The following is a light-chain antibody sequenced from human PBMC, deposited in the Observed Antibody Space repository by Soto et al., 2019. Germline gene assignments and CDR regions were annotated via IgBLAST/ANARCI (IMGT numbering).Light chain of an antibody. CDR3: QHTYNSPPWT. CDR1: QKIVMY. CDR2: GGS. V-gene: IGKV1-39*01. Sequence: IHMTQSQSSLTASVSDTVIIPCRTSQKIVMYLKWYQQKPGKAPRVLISGGSNMQSGVPSGVSGSESGTDFILIISSLQSADFASYFCQHTYNSPPWTFGQGTKVDIK. J-gene: IGKJ1*01.